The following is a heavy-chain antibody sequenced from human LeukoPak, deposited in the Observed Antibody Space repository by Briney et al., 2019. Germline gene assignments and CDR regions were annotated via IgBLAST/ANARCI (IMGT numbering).Heavy chain of an antibody. Sequence: SETLSLTCTVSGGSISSYYWRWIRQPPGKGLEWIGYIYYSGSTNYNPSLKSRVTISVDTSKNQFSLKLSSVTAADTAVYYCARWSGGATRKGNWFDPWGQGTLVTVSS. J-gene: IGHJ5*02. CDR2: IYYSGST. CDR1: GGSISSYY. D-gene: IGHD1-26*01. V-gene: IGHV4-59*01. CDR3: ARWSGGATRKGNWFDP.